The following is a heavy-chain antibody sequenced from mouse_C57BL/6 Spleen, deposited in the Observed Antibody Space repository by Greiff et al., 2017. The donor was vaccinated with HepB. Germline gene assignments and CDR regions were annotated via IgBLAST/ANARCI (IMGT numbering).Heavy chain of an antibody. CDR1: GYTFTSYW. Sequence: QVQLKQSGAELVMPGASVKLSCKASGYTFTSYWMHWVKQRPGQGLEWIGEIDPSDSYTNYNQKFKGKSTLTVDKSSSTAYMQLSSLTSEDSAVYYCARSDGYYGFDYWGQGTTLTVSS. D-gene: IGHD2-3*01. CDR2: IDPSDSYT. CDR3: ARSDGYYGFDY. V-gene: IGHV1-69*01. J-gene: IGHJ2*01.